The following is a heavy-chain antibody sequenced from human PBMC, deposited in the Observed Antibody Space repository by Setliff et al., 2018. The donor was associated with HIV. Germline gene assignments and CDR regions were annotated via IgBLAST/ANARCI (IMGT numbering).Heavy chain of an antibody. Sequence: SETLSLTCTVTGGSITGGSISTYYWSWIRQPPGKGLEWIGDIYYTGSTNYNPFLKSRVTISVDRSNNQFSLKLSSVTAADTAVYYCARAYGDIATYYYYYYMDVWGKGTTVTVSS. CDR1: GGSITGGSISTYY. CDR3: ARAYGDIATYYYYYYMDV. CDR2: IYYTGST. V-gene: IGHV4-61*05. J-gene: IGHJ6*03. D-gene: IGHD4-17*01.